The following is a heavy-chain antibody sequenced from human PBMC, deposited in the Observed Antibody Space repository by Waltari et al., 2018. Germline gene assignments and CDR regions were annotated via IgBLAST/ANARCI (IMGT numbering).Heavy chain of an antibody. CDR1: GASIRGSYY. CDR3: ARSDVVVAPARNNYYFPMEV. D-gene: IGHD2-21*01. J-gene: IGHJ6*03. Sequence: QLQLQQSGPGLVKPSQTLSLACSLSGASIRGSYYWNWVRQTAGEGLEWLGYIYSSGSTKYNPSLQSRATISIVNKTQFSLKLAAVTAADTAVYYCARSDVVVAPARNNYYFPMEVWGQGTTVTVSS. CDR2: IYSSGST. V-gene: IGHV4-61*09.